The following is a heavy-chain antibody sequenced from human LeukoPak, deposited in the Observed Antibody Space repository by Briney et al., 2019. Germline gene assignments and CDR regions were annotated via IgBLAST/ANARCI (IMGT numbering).Heavy chain of an antibody. Sequence: GGSLRLSCAASGFIFSQYSVKWVRQAAGKGLEWVSHMRRSSETFYADSVKGRFTISRDNARHSLYLQMNNLRGEDTAIYYCARDAGNSGYGCDFWGQGTLVTVSS. CDR3: ARDAGNSGYGCDF. J-gene: IGHJ4*02. CDR1: GFIFSQYS. V-gene: IGHV3-48*01. CDR2: MRRSSET. D-gene: IGHD5-12*01.